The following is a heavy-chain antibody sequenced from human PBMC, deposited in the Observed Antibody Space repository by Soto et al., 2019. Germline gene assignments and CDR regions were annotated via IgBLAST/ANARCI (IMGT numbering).Heavy chain of an antibody. V-gene: IGHV4-4*07. CDR1: GGSINSYY. J-gene: IGHJ5*01. Sequence: LSLTCNVSGGSINSYYWSWIRQPAGKGLEWIGRISSGGSAIYNPSLKSRVTISVDTSKNQFSLRLTSVTATDTAVYFCARDAYPNWFDFWGQGTLVTVSS. D-gene: IGHD2-8*01. CDR2: ISSGGSA. CDR3: ARDAYPNWFDF.